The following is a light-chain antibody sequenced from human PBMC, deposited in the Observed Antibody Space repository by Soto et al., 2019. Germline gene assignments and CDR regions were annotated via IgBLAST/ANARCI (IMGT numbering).Light chain of an antibody. Sequence: QSVLTQPPSVSGAPGQRVTISCTGSSSNIGAGYDVHWYQQVPGTAPKLLIYNNNNRPSGVPDRFSGSKSDTSASLAITGLQAEDEADYHCQSYDTSLSGVVFGGGTKLTVL. V-gene: IGLV1-40*01. J-gene: IGLJ2*01. CDR2: NNN. CDR3: QSYDTSLSGVV. CDR1: SSNIGAGYD.